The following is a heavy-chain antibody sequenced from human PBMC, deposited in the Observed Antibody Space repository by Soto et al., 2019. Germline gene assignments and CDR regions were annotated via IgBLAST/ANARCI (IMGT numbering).Heavy chain of an antibody. CDR2: INGGGDST. CDR1: GFTFSSYA. D-gene: IGHD1-1*01. V-gene: IGHV3-23*01. J-gene: IGHJ4*02. Sequence: GGSLRLSCAASGFTFSSYAMSWVRQAPGKGLEWVSGINGGGDSTYFADSVRGRFTISRDNSKNTLFLQMNSLRAEDTAVYSCERGWTFDIWGQGTLVTVSS. CDR3: ERGWTFDI.